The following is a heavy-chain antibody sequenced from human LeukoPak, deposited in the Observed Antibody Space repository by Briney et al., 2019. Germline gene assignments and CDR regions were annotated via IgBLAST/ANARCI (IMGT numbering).Heavy chain of an antibody. CDR1: GYTFPRYG. D-gene: IGHD1-26*01. J-gene: IGHJ4*02. Sequence: ASVKVSCKASGYTFPRYGITWVRQAPGQGLEWMGWISADNGNANYAQKLQGRVIMTTDTSTSTAYMELRSLRSDDTAVYYCARDLVGATGEGFDYWGQGTLVTVSS. V-gene: IGHV1-18*01. CDR2: ISADNGNA. CDR3: ARDLVGATGEGFDY.